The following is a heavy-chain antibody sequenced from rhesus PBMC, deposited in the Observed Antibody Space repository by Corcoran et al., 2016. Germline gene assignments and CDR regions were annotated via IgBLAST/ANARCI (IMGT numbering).Heavy chain of an antibody. V-gene: IGHV4-122*02. CDR2: ISYSGST. CDR1: GYSISSGYG. Sequence: QLQLQESGPGLVKPSETLSLTCAVSGYSISSGYGWSWIRQPPGKGREWIGYISYSGSTSYNPSLKSRVTISRDTAKNQFSLNLSSVTAADTAVYYCARDQDSSGWYGSEYFEFWGQGALVTVSS. D-gene: IGHD6-31*01. CDR3: ARDQDSSGWYGSEYFEF. J-gene: IGHJ1*01.